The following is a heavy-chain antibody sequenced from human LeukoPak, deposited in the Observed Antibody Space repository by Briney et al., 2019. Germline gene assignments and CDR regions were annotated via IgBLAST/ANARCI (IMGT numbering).Heavy chain of an antibody. CDR2: IYFSGST. CDR1: GGSVSSGSYY. Sequence: SETLSLTCTVSGGSVSSGSYYWSWIRQPPGKGLEWIGYIYFSGSTNYNPSLKSRVTISVDTSKNQFSLKLSSVTAADTAVYYCARADSSGYYLHTDYWGQGTLVTVSS. CDR3: ARADSSGYYLHTDY. V-gene: IGHV4-61*01. J-gene: IGHJ4*02. D-gene: IGHD3-22*01.